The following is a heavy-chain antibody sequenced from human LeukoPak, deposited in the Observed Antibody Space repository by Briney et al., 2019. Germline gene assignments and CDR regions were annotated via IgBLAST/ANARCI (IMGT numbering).Heavy chain of an antibody. V-gene: IGHV3-11*04. CDR1: GFTFSDYY. Sequence: GGSLRLSCAASGFTFSDYYMSWIRQAPGKGPEWVSYISSSGTGTYYADPVKGRIIISRDNAKNSLYLQMNSLRVEDTAVYYCAREKEGSNYYYMDVWGKGTTVTVSS. CDR3: AREKEGSNYYYMDV. CDR2: ISSSGTGT. D-gene: IGHD3-10*01. J-gene: IGHJ6*03.